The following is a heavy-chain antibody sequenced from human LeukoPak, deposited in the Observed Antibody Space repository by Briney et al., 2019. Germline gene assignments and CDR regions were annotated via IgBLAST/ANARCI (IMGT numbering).Heavy chain of an antibody. J-gene: IGHJ6*03. V-gene: IGHV1-18*01. Sequence: ASVKVSCNASGYTFTSNGISWVRQAPGQGLEWMGWISAYNGNTNYAQKLQGRLTMTTDTSTRTAYMELRSLRSDDTAVYYCARVEQNYDILTGYYRYYYYYYMDVWGKGTTVTVSS. CDR1: GYTFTSNG. D-gene: IGHD3-9*01. CDR3: ARVEQNYDILTGYYRYYYYYYMDV. CDR2: ISAYNGNT.